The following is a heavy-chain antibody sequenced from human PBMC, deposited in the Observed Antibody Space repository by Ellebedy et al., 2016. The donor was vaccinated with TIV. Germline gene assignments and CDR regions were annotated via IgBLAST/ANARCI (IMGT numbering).Heavy chain of an antibody. D-gene: IGHD1-1*01. J-gene: IGHJ5*02. CDR3: TRENWSGPTGWFDP. CDR1: GFTFDNYA. CDR2: TGPGGT. Sequence: GESLKISCAASGFTFDNYAMSWFRQAPGKGLEWVAGTGPGGTYYADSVRGRFTFSRDNSRNTLHLQMDSLPAEDTAIYYCTRENWSGPTGWFDPWGQGAQVTVSS. V-gene: IGHV3-23*01.